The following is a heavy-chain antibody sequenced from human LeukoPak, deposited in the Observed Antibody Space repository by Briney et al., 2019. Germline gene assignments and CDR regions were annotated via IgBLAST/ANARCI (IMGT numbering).Heavy chain of an antibody. CDR2: ITGSGGST. CDR1: GFTFSSYA. J-gene: IGHJ4*02. CDR3: ARANGITMVRGVIKKGYYFDY. V-gene: IGHV3-23*01. Sequence: RPGGSLRLSCAASGFTFSSYAMSWVRQAPGKGLEWVSGITGSGGSTYYADSVKGRFTISRDNSKNTLYLQMNSLRAEDTAVYYCARANGITMVRGVIKKGYYFDYWGQGTLVTVSS. D-gene: IGHD3-10*01.